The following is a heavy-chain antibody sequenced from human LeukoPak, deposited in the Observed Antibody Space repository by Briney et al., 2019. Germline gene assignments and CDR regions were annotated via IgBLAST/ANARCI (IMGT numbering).Heavy chain of an antibody. D-gene: IGHD6-13*01. V-gene: IGHV3-33*01. CDR1: GFTFSSYA. J-gene: IGHJ4*02. CDR2: IWYDGVDK. Sequence: GGSLRLSCAASGFTFSSYAIHWVRQAPGKGLEWVAVIWYDGVDKYYEDSVKGRFTLSRDNSKNTVYLQMNSLRAEDTAVYYCARGRPSRAYYFDFWGQGTLVTVYS. CDR3: ARGRPSRAYYFDF.